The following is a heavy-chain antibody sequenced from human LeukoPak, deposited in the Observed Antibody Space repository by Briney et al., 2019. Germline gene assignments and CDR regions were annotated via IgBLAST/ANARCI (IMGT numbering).Heavy chain of an antibody. CDR1: GFTFSSFS. CDR2: ISSGSGII. V-gene: IGHV3-48*01. CDR3: AKKAPYSGTVNFDY. Sequence: GGSLRLSCAASGFTFSSFSMNWVRQAPGKGREWVSYISSGSGIIYYADSVKGRFTISRDNAKNSLYLQMNGLEAEDTAVYYCAKKAPYSGTVNFDYWGQGTLVTVCS. J-gene: IGHJ4*02. D-gene: IGHD1-26*01.